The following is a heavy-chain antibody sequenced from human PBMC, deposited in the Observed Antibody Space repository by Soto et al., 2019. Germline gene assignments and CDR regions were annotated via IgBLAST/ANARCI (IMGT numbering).Heavy chain of an antibody. V-gene: IGHV1-46*01. CDR2: INPLSGNT. J-gene: IGHJ4*02. CDR3: ARENRGYDGAHFDS. CDR1: GYTFINYY. Sequence: QVQLVQSGAEVKKPGASVKVSCKASGYTFINYYVHWMRQVPGQGPGWMGIINPLSGNTTYAQQFQGIVVMTRDTSTNTVYIELSSLRSEDTAVYYCARENRGYDGAHFDSWGQGTLVTVSS. D-gene: IGHD3-3*01.